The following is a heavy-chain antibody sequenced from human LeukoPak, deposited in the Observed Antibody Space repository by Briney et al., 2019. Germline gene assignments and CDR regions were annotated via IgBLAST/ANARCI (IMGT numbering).Heavy chain of an antibody. CDR1: GGSFSGYY. CDR3: ARGSHCSGGSCYSAYFDY. J-gene: IGHJ4*02. CDR2: INHSGST. V-gene: IGHV4-34*01. Sequence: SETLSLTCAVYGGSFSGYYWSWIRQPPGKGLEWIGEINHSGSTNYNPSLKSRVTISVDTSKNQFSLKLSSVTAADTAVYYCARGSHCSGGSCYSAYFDYWGQGALVTVSS. D-gene: IGHD2-15*01.